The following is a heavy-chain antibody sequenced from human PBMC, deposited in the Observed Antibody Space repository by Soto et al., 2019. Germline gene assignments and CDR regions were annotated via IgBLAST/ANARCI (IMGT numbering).Heavy chain of an antibody. D-gene: IGHD2-21*02. CDR1: GGSISSSSYY. V-gene: IGHV4-39*01. CDR3: ARHLLLFTPFDY. CDR2: IYYSGST. Sequence: SETLSLTCTVSGGSISSSSYYWGWIRQPPGKGLEWIGSIYYSGSTYYNPSLKSRVTISVDTSKNQFSLKLSSVTAADTAVYYCARHLLLFTPFDYWGQGTLVTVSS. J-gene: IGHJ4*02.